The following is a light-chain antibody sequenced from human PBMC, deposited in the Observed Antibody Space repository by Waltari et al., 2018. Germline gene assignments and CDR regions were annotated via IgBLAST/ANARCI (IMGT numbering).Light chain of an antibody. J-gene: IGLJ2*01. CDR3: NSYTTGSSLTVI. CDR1: RSDIGSYNF. CDR2: DFS. V-gene: IGLV2-14*01. Sequence: QSALTQPASVSGSPGPSIPISCPGTRSDIGSYNFVSWYQQHPRKSPKLITYDFSNRPSGVSDRFSGSKSGNTASLTISGLQADDEATYYCNSYTTGSSLTVIFGGGTKLTVL.